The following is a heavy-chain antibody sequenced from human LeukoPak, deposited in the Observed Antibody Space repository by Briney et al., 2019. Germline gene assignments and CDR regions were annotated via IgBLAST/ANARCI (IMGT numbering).Heavy chain of an antibody. V-gene: IGHV3-7*03. CDR3: ARIIKYSNGWYNFDY. D-gene: IGHD6-19*01. CDR1: EFSISSYW. Sequence: GGSLRLSCAASEFSISSYWMSWVRQAPGKGLEWVANIKQDGSEKYYVDSLKGRFTISRDNAKNSLYLQMDSLRAEDTAVYYCARIIKYSNGWYNFDYWGQGTLVTVSS. CDR2: IKQDGSEK. J-gene: IGHJ4*02.